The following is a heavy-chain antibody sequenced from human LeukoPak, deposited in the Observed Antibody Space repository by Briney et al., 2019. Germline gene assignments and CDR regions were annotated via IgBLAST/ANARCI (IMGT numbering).Heavy chain of an antibody. CDR1: GFTFTGYY. D-gene: IGHD4-23*01. Sequence: ASVKLSCKASGFTFTGYYKHWVRQAPGQGLEWMGWVNPNSGGTNYAQMFQGRVTMTRDTSINTAYMELSGLRSDDTAVYYCARDSYGGNWSLGYWGQGTLVTVSS. J-gene: IGHJ4*02. CDR2: VNPNSGGT. V-gene: IGHV1-2*02. CDR3: ARDSYGGNWSLGY.